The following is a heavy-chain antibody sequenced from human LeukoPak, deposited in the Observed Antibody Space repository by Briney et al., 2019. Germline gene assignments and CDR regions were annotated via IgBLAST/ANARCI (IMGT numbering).Heavy chain of an antibody. CDR2: IRSKANSYAT. Sequence: GGSLRLSCAASGFTFSGSAMHWVRQASGKGLEWVGRIRSKANSYATAYAASVKGRCTISRDDSKNTAYLQMNSLKTEDTAVYYCTRMLLSTGEYYYYYYGMDVWGQGTTVTVSS. CDR3: TRMLLSTGEYYYYYYGMDV. J-gene: IGHJ6*02. V-gene: IGHV3-73*01. D-gene: IGHD1-26*01. CDR1: GFTFSGSA.